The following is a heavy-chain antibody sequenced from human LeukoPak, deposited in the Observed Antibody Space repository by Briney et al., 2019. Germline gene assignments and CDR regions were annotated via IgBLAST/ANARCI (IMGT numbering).Heavy chain of an antibody. V-gene: IGHV1-18*01. D-gene: IGHD3-22*01. Sequence: ASVKVSCKASGYTFTHYAISWVRQAPGQGLEWMGWISVYSDDTKSAQNLQGRITMTTDTSTSTAYMELRSLRSDDTAVYYCAREGDSSGYFFRPDYWGQGTLVTVSS. CDR1: GYTFTHYA. CDR3: AREGDSSGYFFRPDY. J-gene: IGHJ4*02. CDR2: ISVYSDDT.